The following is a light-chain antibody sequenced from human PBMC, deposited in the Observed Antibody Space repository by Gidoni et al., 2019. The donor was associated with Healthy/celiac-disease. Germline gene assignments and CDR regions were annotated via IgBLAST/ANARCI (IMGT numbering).Light chain of an antibody. CDR2: GAS. J-gene: IGKJ1*01. CDR1: QSVSSN. V-gene: IGKV3-15*01. Sequence: EIVITQSPATLSVSPGERATLSCRASQSVSSNLAWYQQKPGQAPRLLIYGASTRATGIPARFSGSGSGTEFTLTISSLQSEDFAVYYCKQYNNWPPWTFXXXTRVEIK. CDR3: KQYNNWPPWT.